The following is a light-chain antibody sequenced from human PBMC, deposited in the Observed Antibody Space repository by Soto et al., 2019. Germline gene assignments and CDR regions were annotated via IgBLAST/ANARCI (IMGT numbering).Light chain of an antibody. J-gene: IGKJ2*01. CDR1: SSSKW. Sequence: DIQMTQSPSTLAASVGDTVTMTCRSSSKWLAWYQKKPGKAPKLLIYDVSNLERGVPPRFSGSTSGAESTLTITGXQXDDLGTYYCQHTTDFTFGQGTKVEIK. CDR3: QHTTDFT. V-gene: IGKV1-5*01. CDR2: DVS.